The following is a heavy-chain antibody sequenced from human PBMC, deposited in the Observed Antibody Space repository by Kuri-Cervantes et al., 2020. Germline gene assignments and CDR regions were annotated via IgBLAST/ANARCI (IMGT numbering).Heavy chain of an antibody. CDR3: TYYYDSSGSFDY. V-gene: IGHV3-23*01. D-gene: IGHD3-22*01. J-gene: IGHJ4*02. Sequence: GGSLRLSCAASGFTFSSYAMSWVRQAPGKGLEWVSGISSSGSSTFYADSVKGRLTISRDNSKNTLYLQVNSLRVEDTAVYYCTYYYDSSGSFDYWGQGTLVTVSS. CDR1: GFTFSSYA. CDR2: ISSSGSST.